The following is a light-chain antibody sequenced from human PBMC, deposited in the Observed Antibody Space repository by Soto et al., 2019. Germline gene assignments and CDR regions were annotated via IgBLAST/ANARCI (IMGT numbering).Light chain of an antibody. CDR2: DAS. CDR1: QSVSSY. CDR3: QQYGSSPYT. V-gene: IGKV3-20*01. Sequence: ETVLTQSPATLSLSPGERATLSCRASQSVSSYLAWYQQKPGQAPRLLIYDASSRATGIPDRFSGSGSGTDFTLTISRLEPEDFAVYYCQQYGSSPYTFGQGTKVDIK. J-gene: IGKJ2*01.